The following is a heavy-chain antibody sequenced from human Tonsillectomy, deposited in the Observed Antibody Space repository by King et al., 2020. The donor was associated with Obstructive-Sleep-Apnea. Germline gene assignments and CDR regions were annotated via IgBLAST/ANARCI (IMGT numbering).Heavy chain of an antibody. Sequence: QLQESGPGLEKPSETLSLTCTVSGGSITNDHYYWAWIRQPPGKGRGWFGSIYYDGKTYYNPSLKSRVTVSVDPSNNQFSLRLTSLTAADTAVYYCARHPPGRPAPIEYWGQGTLVTVSS. CDR3: ARHPPGRPAPIEY. CDR2: IYYDGKT. CDR1: GGSITNDHYY. V-gene: IGHV4-39*01. J-gene: IGHJ4*02. D-gene: IGHD3-10*01.